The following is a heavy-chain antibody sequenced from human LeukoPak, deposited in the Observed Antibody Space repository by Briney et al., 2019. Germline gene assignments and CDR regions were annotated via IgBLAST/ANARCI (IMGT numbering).Heavy chain of an antibody. CDR2: ISTNGDST. J-gene: IGHJ4*02. CDR3: ARGPDY. Sequence: GGSLRLSCAASGFTFSSYAMHWFRQARGKGLEFVSSISTNGDSTYLANSVNGKINISRDNSNNTLYLQMGILRAEDMAVYYCARGPDYWGQGTLVTVSS. V-gene: IGHV3-64*01. CDR1: GFTFSSYA.